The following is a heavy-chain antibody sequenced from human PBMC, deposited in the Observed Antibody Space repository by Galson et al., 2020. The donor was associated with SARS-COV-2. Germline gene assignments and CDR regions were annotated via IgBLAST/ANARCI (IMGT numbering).Heavy chain of an antibody. CDR3: ARDWGATNSYYFDY. CDR2: IYYSGST. D-gene: IGHD5-12*01. CDR1: GGSISSSSYY. V-gene: IGHV4-39*07. J-gene: IGHJ4*02. Sequence: SETLSLTCPVSGGSISSSSYYWGWIRQPPGKGLEWIGSIYYSGSTYYNPSLKSRVTISVDTSKNQFSLKLSSVTAADTAVYYCARDWGATNSYYFDYWGQGTLVTVSS.